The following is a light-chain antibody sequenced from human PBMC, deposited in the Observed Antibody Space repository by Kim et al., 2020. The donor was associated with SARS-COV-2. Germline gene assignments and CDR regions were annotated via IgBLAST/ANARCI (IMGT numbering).Light chain of an antibody. V-gene: IGKV1-27*01. CDR3: QEYNCALRT. CDR1: QGIKNY. CDR2: AAS. Sequence: DIQMTQSPSSLSASVGDRIIVTCRASQGIKNYLAWYQQKPGKAPKLLIYAASTLQSGVPSRFSGSGSGTEFTLTISSLQTEDVATYYSQEYNCALRTFGQGTNLEI. J-gene: IGKJ2*02.